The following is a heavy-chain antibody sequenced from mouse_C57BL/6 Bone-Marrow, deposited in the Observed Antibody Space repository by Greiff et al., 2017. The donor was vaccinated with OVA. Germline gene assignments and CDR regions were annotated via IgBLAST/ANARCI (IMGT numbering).Heavy chain of an antibody. CDR1: GYTFTSYG. D-gene: IGHD2-3*01. CDR3: ARSLDGYYGYFDY. V-gene: IGHV1-81*01. CDR2: IYPRSGNT. Sequence: VQLQQSGAELARPGASVKLSCKASGYTFTSYGISWVKQRTGQGLEWIGEIYPRSGNTYYNEKFKGKATLTADKSSSTADMELRSLTSEDSAVYFCARSLDGYYGYFDYWGQGTTLTVSS. J-gene: IGHJ2*01.